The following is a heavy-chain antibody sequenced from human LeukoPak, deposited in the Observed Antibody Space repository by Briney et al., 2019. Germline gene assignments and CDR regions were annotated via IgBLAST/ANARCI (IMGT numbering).Heavy chain of an antibody. J-gene: IGHJ6*03. V-gene: IGHV3-7*01. CDR3: ARVGFGELLGYYYYYMDV. D-gene: IGHD3-10*01. CDR2: IKQDGSEK. CDR1: GFTFSSYW. Sequence: GGSLRLSCAASGFTFSSYWMSWVRQAPGKGLEWVANIKQDGSEKYYVDSVEGRFTISRDNAKNSLYLQMNSLRAEDTAVYYCARVGFGELLGYYYYYMDVWGKGTTVTVSS.